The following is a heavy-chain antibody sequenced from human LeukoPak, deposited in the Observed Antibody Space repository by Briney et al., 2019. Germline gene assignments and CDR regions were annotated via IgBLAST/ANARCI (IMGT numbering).Heavy chain of an antibody. Sequence: GASVKVSCKASGGTFSSYAISWVRQAPGQGLEWMGGIIPIFGTANYAQKFQGRVTITADESTSTAYMELSSLRSEDTAVYYCARDGMTTVTTDFDYWGQGTLVTVSS. CDR3: ARDGMTTVTTDFDY. V-gene: IGHV1-69*13. CDR1: GGTFSSYA. CDR2: IIPIFGTA. J-gene: IGHJ4*02. D-gene: IGHD4-17*01.